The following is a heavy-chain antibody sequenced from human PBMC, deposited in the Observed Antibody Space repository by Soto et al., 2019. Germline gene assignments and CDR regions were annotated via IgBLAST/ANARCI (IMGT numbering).Heavy chain of an antibody. CDR2: ISKSDYT. J-gene: IGHJ4*02. V-gene: IGHV3-21*01. Sequence: GGSLRLSCTVSGFAFNNYGINWVRQSPGQGLEWVSSISKSDYTYYSDSVKGRFTISRDNAKNSVSLQMNTLRVEDTAVYYCAREDSIIIPAVSDFWGQGTLVTVSS. D-gene: IGHD2-2*01. CDR1: GFAFNNYG. CDR3: AREDSIIIPAVSDF.